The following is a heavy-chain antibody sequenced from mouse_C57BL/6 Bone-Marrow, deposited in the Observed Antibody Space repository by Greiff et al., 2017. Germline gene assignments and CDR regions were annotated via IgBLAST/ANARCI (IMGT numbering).Heavy chain of an antibody. J-gene: IGHJ3*01. D-gene: IGHD2-3*01. V-gene: IGHV1-64*01. CDR1: GYTFTSYW. Sequence: VQLQESGAELVKPGASVKLSCKASGYTFTSYWMHWVKQRPGQGLEWIGMIHPNSGSTNYNEKFKSKATLTVDKSSSTAYMQLSSLTSEDSAVYYCARSSYDGYYVGFAYWGQGTLVTVSA. CDR2: IHPNSGST. CDR3: ARSSYDGYYVGFAY.